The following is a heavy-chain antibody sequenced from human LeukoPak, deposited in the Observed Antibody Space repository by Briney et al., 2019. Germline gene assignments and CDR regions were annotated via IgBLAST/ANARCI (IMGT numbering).Heavy chain of an antibody. CDR1: GGTFSSSA. Sequence: GASVKVSCKASGGTFSSSAISWVRQAPGQGLEWMGGIIPFFGTANYAQKFQGRVTITTDASTNTAYMELSSLRSEDTAVYYCARDLDGVSGYGALGYWGQGTLVTVSS. CDR2: IIPFFGTA. CDR3: ARDLDGVSGYGALGY. D-gene: IGHD3-22*01. J-gene: IGHJ4*02. V-gene: IGHV1-69*05.